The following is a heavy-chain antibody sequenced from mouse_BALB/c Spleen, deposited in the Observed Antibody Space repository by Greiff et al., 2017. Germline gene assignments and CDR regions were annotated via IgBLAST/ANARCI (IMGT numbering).Heavy chain of an antibody. CDR3: TRYGYDPSWFAY. D-gene: IGHD2-2*01. Sequence: QVQLKQSGAELVRPGASVTLSCKASGYTFTDYEMHWVKQTPVHGLEWIGAIDPETGGTAYNQKFKGKATLTADKSSSTAYMELRSLTSEDSAVYYCTRYGYDPSWFAYWGQGTLVTVSA. J-gene: IGHJ3*01. CDR2: IDPETGGT. CDR1: GYTFTDYE. V-gene: IGHV1-15*01.